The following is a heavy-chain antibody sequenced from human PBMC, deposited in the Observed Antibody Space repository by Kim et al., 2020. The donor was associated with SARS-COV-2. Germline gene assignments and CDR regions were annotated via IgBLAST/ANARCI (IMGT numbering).Heavy chain of an antibody. Sequence: AQKLQGRVTMTTDTSTSTAYMELRSLRSDDTAVYHCARDLGRDGSENLDYWGQGTLVTVSS. CDR3: ARDLGRDGSENLDY. D-gene: IGHD5-12*01. V-gene: IGHV1-18*01. J-gene: IGHJ4*02.